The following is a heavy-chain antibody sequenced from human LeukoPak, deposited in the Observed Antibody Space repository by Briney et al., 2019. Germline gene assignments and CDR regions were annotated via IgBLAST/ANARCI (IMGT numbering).Heavy chain of an antibody. J-gene: IGHJ3*01. CDR1: GFIFSSYG. D-gene: IGHD2-2*01. CDR3: ANCGLSSTSCYPSF. CDR2: IRYDGSNK. Sequence: GGSLRLSCATSGFIFSSYGIHWVRQAPGKGLEWVAFIRYDGSNKYYADSVKGRFTISRDNSKNTLYLQMNSLRAEDTAVYYCANCGLSSTSCYPSFWGQGTMVTVSS. V-gene: IGHV3-30*02.